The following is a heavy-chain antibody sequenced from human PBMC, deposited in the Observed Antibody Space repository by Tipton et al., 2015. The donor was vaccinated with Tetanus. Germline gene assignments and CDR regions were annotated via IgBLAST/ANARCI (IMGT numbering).Heavy chain of an antibody. Sequence: SLRLSCAAPGFTFSSYWMSWVRQAPGKGLEWVANIKQDGSEKYYVDSVKGRFTISRDNAKNSLYLQMNSLRAEDTAVYYCAREGVGVVAGTGFDYWGQGTLVTVSS. J-gene: IGHJ4*02. V-gene: IGHV3-7*03. D-gene: IGHD6-19*01. CDR3: AREGVGVVAGTGFDY. CDR2: IKQDGSEK. CDR1: GFTFSSYW.